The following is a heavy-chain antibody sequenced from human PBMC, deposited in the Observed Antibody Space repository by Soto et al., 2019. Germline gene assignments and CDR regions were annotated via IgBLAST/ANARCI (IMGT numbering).Heavy chain of an antibody. D-gene: IGHD5-12*01. CDR1: GFTFSSYA. J-gene: IGHJ6*02. V-gene: IGHV3-23*01. CDR2: ITESGGST. Sequence: GGSLRLSCAASGFTFSSYAMTWVRQAPGKGLEWVSTITESGGSTYYADSVKGRFTISRDDSKNTVYLQMNSLRAEDTALYYCAKLRGYDFDYYYGMDVWGQGTTVTVSS. CDR3: AKLRGYDFDYYYGMDV.